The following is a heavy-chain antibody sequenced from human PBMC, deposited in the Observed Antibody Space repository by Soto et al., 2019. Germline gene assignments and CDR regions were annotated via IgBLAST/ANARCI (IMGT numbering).Heavy chain of an antibody. CDR3: ARGGKDTAMVWFDY. D-gene: IGHD5-18*01. CDR1: GGSFSGYY. J-gene: IGHJ4*02. Sequence: QVQLQQWGAGLLKPSETLSLTCAVYGGSFSGYYWSWIRQPPGKGLEWIGEINHSGSTNYNPSLKSRVTISVDTSKNQFPLKLSSVTAADTAVYYCARGGKDTAMVWFDYWGQGTLVTVSS. V-gene: IGHV4-34*01. CDR2: INHSGST.